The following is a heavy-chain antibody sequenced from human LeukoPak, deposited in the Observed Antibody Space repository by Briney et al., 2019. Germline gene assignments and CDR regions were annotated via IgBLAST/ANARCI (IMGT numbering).Heavy chain of an antibody. CDR1: GFTFSSYG. Sequence: GGSLRLSCAASGFTFSSYGMHWVRQAPGKGLEWVAVISYDGSNKYYADSVKGRFTISRDNSKNTLYLQMNSLRAGDTAVYYCAKGGYSSSWYGSYYYYGMDVWGKGTAVTVSS. J-gene: IGHJ6*04. D-gene: IGHD6-13*01. V-gene: IGHV3-30*18. CDR2: ISYDGSNK. CDR3: AKGGYSSSWYGSYYYYGMDV.